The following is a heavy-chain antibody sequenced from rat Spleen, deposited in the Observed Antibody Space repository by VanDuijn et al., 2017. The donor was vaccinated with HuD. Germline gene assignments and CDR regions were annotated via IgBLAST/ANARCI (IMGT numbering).Heavy chain of an antibody. CDR1: GFTFNNYW. CDR2: ITHIGGIT. CDR3: TTQVGARDSY. Sequence: EVKLVESGGGLVQPGRSLKLSCVASGFTFNNYWMTWIRQAPGKGLEWVASITHIGGITYYPDSVKGRFTISRDNAKSSLYLQMDSLRSEDTATYYCTTQVGARDSYWGQGTLVTVSS. D-gene: IGHD1-3*01. V-gene: IGHV5-31*01. J-gene: IGHJ3*01.